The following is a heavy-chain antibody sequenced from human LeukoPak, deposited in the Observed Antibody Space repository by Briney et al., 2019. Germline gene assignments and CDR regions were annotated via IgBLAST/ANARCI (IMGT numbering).Heavy chain of an antibody. CDR3: ARDGKYCTNGVCYSGSYGMEV. CDR1: GFTFSDYY. CDR2: ISSSGSTI. J-gene: IGHJ6*02. Sequence: GGSLRLSCAASGFTFSDYYMSWIRQAPGKGLEWVSYISSSGSTIYYADSVKGRFTISRDNAKNSLYLQMNSLRAEDTAVYYCARDGKYCTNGVCYSGSYGMEVWGQGTTVTVSS. D-gene: IGHD2-8*01. V-gene: IGHV3-11*01.